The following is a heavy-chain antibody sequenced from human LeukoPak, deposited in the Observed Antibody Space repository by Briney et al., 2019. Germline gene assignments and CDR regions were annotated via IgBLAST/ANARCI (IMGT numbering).Heavy chain of an antibody. D-gene: IGHD4-17*01. V-gene: IGHV4-59*01. Sequence: KPSETLSLTCTVSGGSISSYYWSWIRQPPGKGLEWIGYIYYSGSTNYNPSLKSRVTISVDTSKNQFSLKLSSVTAADTAVYYCARYLTTVTTIRSYFDYWAREPWSPPPQ. CDR3: ARYLTTVTTIRSYFDY. CDR2: IYYSGST. J-gene: IGHJ4*02. CDR1: GGSISSYY.